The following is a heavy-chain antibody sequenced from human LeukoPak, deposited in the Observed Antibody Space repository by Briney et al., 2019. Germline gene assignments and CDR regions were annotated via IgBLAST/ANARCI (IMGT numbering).Heavy chain of an antibody. D-gene: IGHD2-2*01. CDR3: ARAGQYCSSTSCQHRRYYYGMDV. V-gene: IGHV1-18*04. Sequence: GASVKVSCKASGYTFTSHGISWARQAPGQGLEWMGWISAYNGNTNYAQKLQGRVTMTTDTSTSTAYMELRSLRSDDTAVYYCARAGQYCSSTSCQHRRYYYGMDVWGKGTTVTVSS. CDR2: ISAYNGNT. CDR1: GYTFTSHG. J-gene: IGHJ6*04.